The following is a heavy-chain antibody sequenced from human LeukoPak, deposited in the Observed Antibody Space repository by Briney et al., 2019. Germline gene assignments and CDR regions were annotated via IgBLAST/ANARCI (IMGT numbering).Heavy chain of an antibody. CDR3: ARHRYTWNGYYYYGMDV. V-gene: IGHV4-39*01. CDR2: IYYSGST. J-gene: IGHJ6*02. Sequence: SETLSLTCTVSGGSISSSSYYWGWLRRPPGRGLEWFGSIYYSGSTYYNPSLESRVTISVDTSKNQFSLKLSSVTAADTAVYYCARHRYTWNGYYYYGMDVWGQGTTVTVSS. D-gene: IGHD1-20*01. CDR1: GGSISSSSYY.